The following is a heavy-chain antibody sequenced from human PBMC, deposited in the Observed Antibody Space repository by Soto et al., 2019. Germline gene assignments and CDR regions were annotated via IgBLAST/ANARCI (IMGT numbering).Heavy chain of an antibody. V-gene: IGHV3-7*01. CDR3: ARPLGWRDACEI. D-gene: IGHD6-19*01. CDR1: GFTFSTNW. Sequence: EVQLVESGGGLVQPGGSLRLSCAASGFTFSTNWMSWVRQAPGKGLEWVANIKHDGSDEYYVDPVKGRFTISRDNAKNSLYLKMTSLRAEDKAVYYCARPLGWRDACEIWGQGTVVTVSS. J-gene: IGHJ3*02. CDR2: IKHDGSDE.